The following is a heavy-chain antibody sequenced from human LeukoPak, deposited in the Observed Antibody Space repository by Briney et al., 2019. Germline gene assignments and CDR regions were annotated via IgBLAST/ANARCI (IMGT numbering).Heavy chain of an antibody. CDR2: IYHSGST. CDR3: ARDGYSGSDAL. V-gene: IGHV4-59*01. CDR1: SGSLSSYY. Sequence: SETLSLTCTVSSGSLSSYYWSWIRQPPGKGLEWIGYIYHSGSTKYNPSLKSRVTISVDTSQNQFSLKLSSVTAADTAVYYCARDGYSGSDALWGQGTLVTVSS. D-gene: IGHD5-12*01. J-gene: IGHJ4*02.